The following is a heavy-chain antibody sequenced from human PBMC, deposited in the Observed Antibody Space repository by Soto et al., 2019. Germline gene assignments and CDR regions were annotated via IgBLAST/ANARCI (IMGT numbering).Heavy chain of an antibody. CDR2: MNPESGNT. D-gene: IGHD3-16*01. Sequence: QVQLVQSGAEVKKPGASVKVSCKASGYTFTNYDIHWVRQAIGQGLEWMGWMNPESGNTGQSKQFQGRVTMTRDTSRSTAHMEMSSVRSEDTAVYYCAGGRFRRSWFDPWGQGTLVTVSS. V-gene: IGHV1-8*01. CDR3: AGGRFRRSWFDP. CDR1: GYTFTNYD. J-gene: IGHJ5*02.